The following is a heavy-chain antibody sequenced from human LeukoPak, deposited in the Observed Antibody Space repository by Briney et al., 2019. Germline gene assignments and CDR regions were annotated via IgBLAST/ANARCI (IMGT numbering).Heavy chain of an antibody. CDR3: AKDYYDSTVYHGSVGYFDY. CDR1: GFSIHSYG. J-gene: IGHJ4*02. Sequence: GSLRLSCTASGFSIHSYGMHWVRRAPGKGLEWVAVIWYDGSNENYADSVKGRFTISRDNSKNTLYLQMNSLRAEDTAVYYCAKDYYDSTVYHGSVGYFDYWGQGALVTVSS. D-gene: IGHD3-22*01. CDR2: IWYDGSNE. V-gene: IGHV3-33*06.